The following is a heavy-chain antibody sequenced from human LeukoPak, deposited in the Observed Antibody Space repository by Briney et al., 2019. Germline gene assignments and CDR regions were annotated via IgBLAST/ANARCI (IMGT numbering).Heavy chain of an antibody. Sequence: GGSLRLSCAASGFTFSSYAMSWVRQAPGKGLEWVSAISGSGGSTYYADSVKGRFTISRDNSKNTLYLQMNSLRAEDTAVYYCAKAGGGYFDWLSPTYYFDYWGQGTLVTVSS. CDR3: AKAGGGYFDWLSPTYYFDY. V-gene: IGHV3-23*01. CDR2: ISGSGGST. CDR1: GFTFSSYA. J-gene: IGHJ4*02. D-gene: IGHD3-9*01.